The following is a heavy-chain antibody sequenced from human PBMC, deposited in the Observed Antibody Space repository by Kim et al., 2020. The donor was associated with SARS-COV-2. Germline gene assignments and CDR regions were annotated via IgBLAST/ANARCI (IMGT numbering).Heavy chain of an antibody. V-gene: IGHV3-11*04. CDR3: ASSPNLNYDSSGYFDYFDY. CDR2: ISSSGSTI. J-gene: IGHJ4*02. CDR1: GFTFSDYY. D-gene: IGHD3-22*01. Sequence: GGSLRLSCAASGFTFSDYYMSWIRQAPGKGLEWVSYISSSGSTIYYADSVKGRFTISRDNAKNSLYLQMNSLRAEDTAVYYCASSPNLNYDSSGYFDYFDYWGQGTLVTVSS.